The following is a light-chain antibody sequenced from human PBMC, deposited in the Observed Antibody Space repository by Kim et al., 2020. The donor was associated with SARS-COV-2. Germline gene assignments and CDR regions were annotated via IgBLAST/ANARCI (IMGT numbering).Light chain of an antibody. CDR3: LHHSTYPLH. CDR1: QDIKNY. V-gene: IGKV1-9*01. J-gene: IGKJ3*01. Sequence: IQLTQSPSSLSASVGDRVTITCRASQDIKNYLAWYQQQPGKAPKLLIYASSTLQSGVPSRFSGSGSGTDFALTISSLQPEDLATYYCLHHSTYPLHFGPGTKVDIK. CDR2: ASS.